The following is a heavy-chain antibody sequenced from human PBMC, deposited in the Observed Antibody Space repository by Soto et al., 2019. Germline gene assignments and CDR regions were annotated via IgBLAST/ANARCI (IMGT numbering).Heavy chain of an antibody. CDR1: GGSISSSSYH. J-gene: IGHJ4*02. CDR2: IYYTGST. D-gene: IGHD1-1*01. CDR3: ATGTIGTFDS. Sequence: SETLSLTCAVSGGSISSSSYHWGWIRQPPGRGLEWIGHIYYTGSTYYTPSLKSRVNMSVDTSKNQFSLTLNSVSAADTAVYYCATGTIGTFDSWGQGILVPVSS. V-gene: IGHV4-39*01.